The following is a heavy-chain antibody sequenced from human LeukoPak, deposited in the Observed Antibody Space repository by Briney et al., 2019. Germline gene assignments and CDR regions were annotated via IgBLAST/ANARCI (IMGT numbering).Heavy chain of an antibody. CDR2: INHSGST. V-gene: IGHV4-39*01. Sequence: MPSETLSLTCTVSGGSISSSDYYWGWIRQPPGKGLDWIGEINHSGSTNYNPSLKSRVTISVDTSKNQFSLKLSSVTAADTAVYYCARHDLWGPGPWDYWGQGTLVTVSS. CDR1: GGSISSSDYY. D-gene: IGHD7-27*01. CDR3: ARHDLWGPGPWDY. J-gene: IGHJ4*02.